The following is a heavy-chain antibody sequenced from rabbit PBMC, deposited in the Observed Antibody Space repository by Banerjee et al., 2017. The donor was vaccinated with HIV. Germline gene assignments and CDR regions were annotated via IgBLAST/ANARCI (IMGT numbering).Heavy chain of an antibody. CDR1: GFDLSSDYY. Sequence: QSLEESGGDLVKPGASLTLTCTASGFDLSSDYYMCWVRQAPGKGLEWIACIFTGSSGSTYYASWAKGRFTISKTSSTTVTLQMTSLTAADTATYFCARGDTGDYVYRHLWGPGTLVTVS. D-gene: IGHD2-1*01. J-gene: IGHJ4*01. V-gene: IGHV1S40*01. CDR2: IFTGSSGST. CDR3: ARGDTGDYVYRHL.